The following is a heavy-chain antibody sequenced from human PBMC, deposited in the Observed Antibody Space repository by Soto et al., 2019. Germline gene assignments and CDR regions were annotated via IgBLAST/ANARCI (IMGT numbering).Heavy chain of an antibody. V-gene: IGHV1-69*05. CDR1: GGTFSSYS. CDR2: IIPIFGTA. Sequence: SVKVSCKASGGTFSSYSISWVRQAPGQGLEWMGGIIPIFGTANYAQKFQGRVTMTRNTSISTAYMELSSLRSEDTAVYYCARMGYYHYYGMDVWGQGTTVTVSS. CDR3: ARMGYYHYYGMDV. J-gene: IGHJ6*02.